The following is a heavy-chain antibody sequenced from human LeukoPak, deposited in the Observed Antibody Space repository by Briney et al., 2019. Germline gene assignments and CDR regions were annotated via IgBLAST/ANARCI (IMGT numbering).Heavy chain of an antibody. D-gene: IGHD1-1*01. J-gene: IGHJ4*02. Sequence: SGPTLVKPTETLTLTCSISGFSLGTDGVGVGWIRQPPGEALDWLALVYWDDAERYKSSLRSRLTISKDTSKNEVVLTMTNMDPGDTGTYYCAAIGPLEVMWRGWDSWGQGSLVTVSS. CDR1: GFSLGTDGVG. CDR2: VYWDDAE. V-gene: IGHV2-5*02. CDR3: AAIGPLEVMWRGWDS.